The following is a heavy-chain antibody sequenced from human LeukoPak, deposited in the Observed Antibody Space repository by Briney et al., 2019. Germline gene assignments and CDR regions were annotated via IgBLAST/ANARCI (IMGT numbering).Heavy chain of an antibody. J-gene: IGHJ4*02. CDR3: ARQRRDSSSWYVIDY. CDR1: GGSISRYY. D-gene: IGHD6-13*01. Sequence: SETLSLTCTVSGGSISRYYWSWIRQPPGKGLGWIGYIYYSGSTNYNPSLKSRVTISGDTSKNQCSLKRTSVTAADTAVYYCARQRRDSSSWYVIDYWGQGTLVTVSS. CDR2: IYYSGST. V-gene: IGHV4-59*08.